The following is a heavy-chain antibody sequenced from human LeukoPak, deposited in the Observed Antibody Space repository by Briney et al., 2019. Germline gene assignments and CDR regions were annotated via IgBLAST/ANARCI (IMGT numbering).Heavy chain of an antibody. CDR3: ATQNWGSRAFDY. D-gene: IGHD7-27*01. CDR1: GFTVSSSH. Sequence: GGSLRVSCAVSGFTVSSSHMSWVRQAPGKGLEWVSVLYSGGNTFYEDSVKGRFTISRDNSKNTLYLQMNSLRAEDTAVYYCATQNWGSRAFDYWGQGTLVTVSS. J-gene: IGHJ4*02. V-gene: IGHV3-66*01. CDR2: LYSGGNT.